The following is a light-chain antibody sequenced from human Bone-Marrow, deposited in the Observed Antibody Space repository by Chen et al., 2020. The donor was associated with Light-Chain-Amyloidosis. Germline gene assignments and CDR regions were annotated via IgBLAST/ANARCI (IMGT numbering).Light chain of an antibody. J-gene: IGLJ1*01. CDR2: AVT. CDR1: SSDVGGDNH. Sequence: QSALTQPASVSRSPGQSITISCTGTSSDVGGDNHVSWYQQHPDKAPKLKIYAVTNRPPLVRDRFSGSKSDNTASLTISGLQTEDEADYFCSSYSITKTLVFGSGTRVTVL. CDR3: SSYSITKTLV. V-gene: IGLV2-14*01.